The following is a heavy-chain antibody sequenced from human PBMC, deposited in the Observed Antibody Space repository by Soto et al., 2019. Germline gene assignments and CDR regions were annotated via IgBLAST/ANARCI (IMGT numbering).Heavy chain of an antibody. V-gene: IGHV4-39*01. J-gene: IGHJ6*02. Sequence: SETLPLTCTVYGGSFSDYDVRWIRQPPGKGLEWIGSIYYSGSTYYNPSLRSRVTISVDTSKNQFSLKLTSVTAADTSVYYCARGVATSSRYYYYYGMDVWGQGTTVTVSS. CDR1: GGSFSDYD. D-gene: IGHD5-12*01. CDR2: IYYSGST. CDR3: ARGVATSSRYYYYYGMDV.